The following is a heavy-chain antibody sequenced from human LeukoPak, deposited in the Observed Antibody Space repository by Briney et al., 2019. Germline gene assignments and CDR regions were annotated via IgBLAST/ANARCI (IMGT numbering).Heavy chain of an antibody. CDR2: IYSSGGN. V-gene: IGHV4-39*07. CDR3: ARGPYYFDS. Sequence: PSETLSLTCTVSGGSISSSGYYWGWIRQPPGKGLEWIGSIYSSGGNYYNPSLNSRVTISVDTSKNQFSLRLSSVTAADTAVYYCARGPYYFDSWGPGTLVTVSS. CDR1: GGSISSSGYY. J-gene: IGHJ4*02.